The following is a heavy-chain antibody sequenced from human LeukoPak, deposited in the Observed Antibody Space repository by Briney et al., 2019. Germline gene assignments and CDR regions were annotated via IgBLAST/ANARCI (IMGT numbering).Heavy chain of an antibody. CDR1: GGTFSSYA. V-gene: IGHV1-69*13. Sequence: GASVKVSCKASGGTFSSYAISWVRQAPGQGLEWMGGIIPIFGTANYAQKFQGRVTITADESTSTAYMELSSLRSEDTAVYYCARVTRWQYYYYMDVWGKGTTVTVSS. CDR3: ARVTRWQYYYYMDV. CDR2: IIPIFGTA. D-gene: IGHD3-10*01. J-gene: IGHJ6*03.